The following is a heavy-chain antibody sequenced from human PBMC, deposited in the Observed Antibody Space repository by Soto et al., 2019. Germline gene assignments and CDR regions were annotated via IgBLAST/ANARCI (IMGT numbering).Heavy chain of an antibody. J-gene: IGHJ4*02. V-gene: IGHV4-34*01. CDR1: GGSFSGYY. CDR2: INHSGST. CDR3: ARGRVVGIGSSSWYVDY. Sequence: PSETLSLTCAVYGGSFSGYYWSWIRQPPGKGLEWIGEINHSGSTNYNPSLKSRVTISVDTSKNQFSLKLSSVTAADTAVYYCARGRVVGIGSSSWYVDYWGQGTLVTVS. D-gene: IGHD6-13*01.